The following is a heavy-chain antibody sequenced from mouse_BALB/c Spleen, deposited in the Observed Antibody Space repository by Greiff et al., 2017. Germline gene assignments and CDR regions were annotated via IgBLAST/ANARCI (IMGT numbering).Heavy chain of an antibody. CDR2: ISSGGST. D-gene: IGHD5-1*01. Sequence: EEQRVESGGGLVKPGGSLKLSCAASGFTFSSYAMSWVRQTPEKRLEWVASISSGGSTYYPDSVKGRFTISRDNARNILYLQMSSLRSEDTAMYYCARGTYAWDYWGQGTSVTVSS. J-gene: IGHJ4*01. V-gene: IGHV5-6-5*01. CDR1: GFTFSSYA. CDR3: ARGTYAWDY.